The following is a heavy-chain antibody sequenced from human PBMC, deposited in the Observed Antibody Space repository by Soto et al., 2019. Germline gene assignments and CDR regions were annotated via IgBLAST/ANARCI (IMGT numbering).Heavy chain of an antibody. J-gene: IGHJ6*02. CDR2: ISGSGGST. Sequence: GGSLRLSCAASGFTFSSYAMSWFRQAPGKGLEWVSAISGSGGSTYYADSVKGRFTISRDNSKNTLYLQMNSLRAEDTAVYYCAKGSYSNYASYYYGMDVWGQGTTVTVSS. V-gene: IGHV3-23*01. D-gene: IGHD4-4*01. CDR1: GFTFSSYA. CDR3: AKGSYSNYASYYYGMDV.